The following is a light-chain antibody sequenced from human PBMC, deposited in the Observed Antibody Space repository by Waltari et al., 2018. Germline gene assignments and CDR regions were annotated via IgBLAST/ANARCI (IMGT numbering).Light chain of an antibody. CDR2: AAS. V-gene: IGKV1-39*01. Sequence: DIRMTQSPSSLPASVGDRVTITCRASESIDTYLNWYQHKPGKAPEPLIFAASTLHGGVPSRFSGSGSGTDFTLTISSLQPEDFAAYYCQQSYTTPFTFGPGTNVDSK. CDR1: ESIDTY. CDR3: QQSYTTPFT. J-gene: IGKJ3*01.